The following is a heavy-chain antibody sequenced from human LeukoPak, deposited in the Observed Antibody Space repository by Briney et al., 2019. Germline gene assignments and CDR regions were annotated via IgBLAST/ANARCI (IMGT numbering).Heavy chain of an antibody. V-gene: IGHV3-72*01. CDR2: SQTTKPNSCTT. J-gene: IGHJ4*02. D-gene: IGHD6-13*01. CDR3: VRVVTTSSGWYHFDN. CDR1: GFTFSSYE. Sequence: GGSLRLSCAASGFTFSSYEMNWVRQAPGKGMEWVGRSQTTKPNSCTTEYAASVKGRFTISRDDSKNSLYLQLNSLKTEDTAVYYCVRVVTTSSGWYHFDNWGQGTLVTVSS.